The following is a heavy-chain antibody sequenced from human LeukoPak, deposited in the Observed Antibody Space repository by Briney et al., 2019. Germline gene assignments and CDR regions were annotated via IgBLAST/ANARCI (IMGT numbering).Heavy chain of an antibody. J-gene: IGHJ1*01. D-gene: IGHD6-19*01. V-gene: IGHV3-23*01. CDR3: AKSKYSSGWYEVQH. CDR2: ISGSGGST. CDR1: GFTFSSYA. Sequence: SGGSLRLSCAASGFTFSSYAMSWVRQAPGKGLEWVSAISGSGGSTYYADSVKGRFTISRDNSKNTLYLQMNSLRAEDTAVYYCAKSKYSSGWYEVQHWGQGTLVTVSS.